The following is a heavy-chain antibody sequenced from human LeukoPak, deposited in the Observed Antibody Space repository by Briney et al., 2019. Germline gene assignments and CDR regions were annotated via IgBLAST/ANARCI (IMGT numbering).Heavy chain of an antibody. CDR3: ARLITGTDYVFDY. V-gene: IGHV4-59*08. D-gene: IGHD1-20*01. CDR2: IYYSGST. Sequence: SETLSLTCTVSGGSISNYFWSWIRQPPGKGLEWIGYIYYSGSTSYNPPLKSRVTISVDTSKNQFSLKLSSVTAADTAVYYCARLITGTDYVFDYWGQGALVTVSS. J-gene: IGHJ4*02. CDR1: GGSISNYF.